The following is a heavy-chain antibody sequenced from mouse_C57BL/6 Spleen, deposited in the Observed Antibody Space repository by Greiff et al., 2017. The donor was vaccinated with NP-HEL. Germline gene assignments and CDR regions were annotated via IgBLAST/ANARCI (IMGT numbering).Heavy chain of an antibody. CDR1: GYTFTSYW. CDR2: IYPGNSDT. J-gene: IGHJ1*03. V-gene: IGHV1-5*01. Sequence: VQLQQSGTVLARPGASVKMSCKTSGYTFTSYWMHWVKQRPGQGLEWIGAIYPGNSDTSYNQKFKGKAKLTAVTSASTAYMELSSLTNEDSAVYYCTRSIYYDYDGGWYFDVWGTGTTVTVSS. CDR3: TRSIYYDYDGGWYFDV. D-gene: IGHD2-4*01.